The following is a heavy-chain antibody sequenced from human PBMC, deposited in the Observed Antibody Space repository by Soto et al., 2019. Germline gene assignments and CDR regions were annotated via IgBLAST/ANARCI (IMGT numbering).Heavy chain of an antibody. CDR3: AINPITGTTYYFDY. D-gene: IGHD1-7*01. V-gene: IGHV1-18*01. J-gene: IGHJ4*02. Sequence: ASVKVSCKASGYTFTSYGISWVRQAPGQGLEWMGWISAYNGNTNYAQKLQGRVTMTTDTSTSTAYMELRSLRSGDTAVYYCAINPITGTTYYFDYWGQGTLVTVS. CDR2: ISAYNGNT. CDR1: GYTFTSYG.